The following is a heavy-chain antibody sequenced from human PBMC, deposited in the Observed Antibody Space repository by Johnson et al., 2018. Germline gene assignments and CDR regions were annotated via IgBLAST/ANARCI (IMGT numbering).Heavy chain of an antibody. Sequence: EVQLVESGGGLVQPGGSLRLSCVASGFTFSSYSMNWVRQAPGKGLEWVSYSSSSSSTIYYADSVKGRFTISRDNAKNSLYLQMNSLRAEDTAVFCCERVASCIGGSCYSGSYSYMDVWGKGTTVTVSS. CDR2: SSSSSSTI. CDR3: ERVASCIGGSCYSGSYSYMDV. D-gene: IGHD2-15*01. CDR1: GFTFSSYS. J-gene: IGHJ6*03. V-gene: IGHV3-48*01.